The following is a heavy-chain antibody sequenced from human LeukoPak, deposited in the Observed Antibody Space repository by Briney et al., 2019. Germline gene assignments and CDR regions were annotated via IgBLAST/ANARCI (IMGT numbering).Heavy chain of an antibody. Sequence: QAGGSLRLSCTAYGFNFNSYGMNWVRQAPGKGLEWVAVIWYDGSNKYYADSVKGRFTISRDNSKNTLYLQMNSLRAEDTAVYYCARSGYYDSSGYYGYFDYWGQGTLVTVSS. J-gene: IGHJ4*02. CDR2: IWYDGSNK. V-gene: IGHV3-33*01. D-gene: IGHD3-22*01. CDR3: ARSGYYDSSGYYGYFDY. CDR1: GFNFNSYG.